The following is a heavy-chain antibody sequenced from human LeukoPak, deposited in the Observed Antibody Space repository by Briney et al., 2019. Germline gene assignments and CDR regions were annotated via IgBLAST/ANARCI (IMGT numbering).Heavy chain of an antibody. J-gene: IGHJ4*02. Sequence: SETLSLTCPVSGGSISSYYWSWIRQPPGKGLEWIGYIYYSGSTNYNPSLKSRVTISVDTSKNQFSLKLSSVTAADTAVYYCARGYSSSWYVYSRRFDYWGQGTLVTDSS. V-gene: IGHV4-59*01. D-gene: IGHD6-13*01. CDR2: IYYSGST. CDR3: ARGYSSSWYVYSRRFDY. CDR1: GGSISSYY.